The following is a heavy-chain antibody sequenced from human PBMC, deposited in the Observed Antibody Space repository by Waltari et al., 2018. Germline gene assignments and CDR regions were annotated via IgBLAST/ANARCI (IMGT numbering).Heavy chain of an antibody. CDR3: VRGSSGWYGTDF. CDR1: GFTFSDNW. J-gene: IGHJ4*02. CDR2: MNSDATSK. Sequence: EVKLVESGGGLVQPGGSLILSCAASGFTFSDNWMHWVRQAPGKGLVWGDRMNSDATSKDYADAGKGRFTISRDNAENTVELQMNRLRIEDTAIYYCVRGSSGWYGTDFWGQGTLVTVSS. V-gene: IGHV3-74*01. D-gene: IGHD6-19*01.